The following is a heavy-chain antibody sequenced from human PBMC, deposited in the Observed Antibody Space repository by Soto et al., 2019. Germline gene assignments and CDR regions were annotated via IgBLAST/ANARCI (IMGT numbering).Heavy chain of an antibody. V-gene: IGHV4-31*01. J-gene: IGHJ4*02. Sequence: QVQLQESGPGLVKPSQTLSLTCTVSGGSISSGGYYWSWIRQHPGKGLEWIGYIYYSGSTYYNPPPTCQVTISVDTSKNQFSLKLSSVTAADTAVYYCARGRGYSYGIDYWGQGTLVTVSS. CDR3: ARGRGYSYGIDY. CDR2: IYYSGST. CDR1: GGSISSGGYY. D-gene: IGHD5-18*01.